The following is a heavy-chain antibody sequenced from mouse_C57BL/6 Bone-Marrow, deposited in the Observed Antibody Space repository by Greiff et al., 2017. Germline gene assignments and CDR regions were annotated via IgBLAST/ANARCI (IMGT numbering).Heavy chain of an antibody. CDR1: GYTFTDYY. CDR2: IYPGSGNT. J-gene: IGHJ3*01. V-gene: IGHV1-76*01. Sequence: VKLQESGAELVRPGASVKLSCKASGYTFTDYYINWVKQRPGQGLEWIARIYPGSGNTYYNEKFKGKATLTAEKSSSTAYMQLSSLTSEDSAVYFCARSRGYDYDGWFAYWGQGTLVTVSA. D-gene: IGHD2-4*01. CDR3: ARSRGYDYDGWFAY.